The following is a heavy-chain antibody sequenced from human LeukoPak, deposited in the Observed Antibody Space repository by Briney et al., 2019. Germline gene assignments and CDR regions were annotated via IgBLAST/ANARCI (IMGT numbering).Heavy chain of an antibody. V-gene: IGHV1-18*01. CDR1: GYTFTSYG. Sequence: GASVKVSCKASGYTFTSYGISWVRQAPGQGLEWMGWISAYNGNTNYAQKLQGRVTMTTDTSTSTAYMELRSLRSDDTAVYYCARDYPIPATHYYDSSGTEIFDYWGQGTLVTVSS. D-gene: IGHD3-22*01. J-gene: IGHJ4*02. CDR2: ISAYNGNT. CDR3: ARDYPIPATHYYDSSGTEIFDY.